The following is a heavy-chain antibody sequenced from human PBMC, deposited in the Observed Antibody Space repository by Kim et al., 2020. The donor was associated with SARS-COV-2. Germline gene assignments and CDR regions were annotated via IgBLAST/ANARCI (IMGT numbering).Heavy chain of an antibody. Sequence: SQTLSLTCAISGDSVSSNTNTWNWIRQSPSRGLEWLGRTYYRSKWYSNYGLSVKGRITINSDTAKNQFSLQLNFVTPEDTAVYYCTNGPGPYGHMDVWGKGTTVTVFS. CDR1: GDSVSSNTNT. CDR3: TNGPGPYGHMDV. D-gene: IGHD4-17*01. J-gene: IGHJ6*03. CDR2: TYYRSKWYS. V-gene: IGHV6-1*01.